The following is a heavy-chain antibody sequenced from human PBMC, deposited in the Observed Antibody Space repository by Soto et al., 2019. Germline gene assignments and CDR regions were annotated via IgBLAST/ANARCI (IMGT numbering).Heavy chain of an antibody. J-gene: IGHJ4*02. D-gene: IGHD2-2*01. Sequence: SETRSLTCTVSGGSISTYYWSWIRQPPGKGLEWIGYMYYTGSTNYNPSLKRRVTISIDRSKNQFSLKLSSVTAADTAVYYCARVPDYWGQGILVTVS. CDR3: ARVPDY. V-gene: IGHV4-59*12. CDR1: GGSISTYY. CDR2: MYYTGST.